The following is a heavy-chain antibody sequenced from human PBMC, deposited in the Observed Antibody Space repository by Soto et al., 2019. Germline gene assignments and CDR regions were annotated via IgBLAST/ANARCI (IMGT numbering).Heavy chain of an antibody. CDR1: GYTFTSYD. J-gene: IGHJ6*02. CDR3: AFGYSSSWYPYYYYGMDV. CDR2: MNPNSGNT. Sequence: ASVKVSCKASGYTFTSYDINWVRQATGQGLEWMGWMNPNSGNTGYAQKFQGRVTMTRNTSISTAYMELSSLRSEDTAVYYCAFGYSSSWYPYYYYGMDVWGQGTTVTVSS. V-gene: IGHV1-8*01. D-gene: IGHD6-13*01.